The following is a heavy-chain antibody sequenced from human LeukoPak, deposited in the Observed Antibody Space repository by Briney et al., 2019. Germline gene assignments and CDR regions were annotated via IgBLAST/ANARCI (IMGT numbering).Heavy chain of an antibody. V-gene: IGHV3-48*01. CDR2: ISSSSSTI. J-gene: IGHJ4*02. D-gene: IGHD3-22*01. Sequence: PGGSLRLSCAASGFTFSSYSMNWVRQAPGKGLEWVSYISSSSSTIYYADSVKGRFTISRDNAKNSLYLQMNSLRAEDTAVYYCARDGVDSSGPYFDYWGQGTLVTVSS. CDR1: GFTFSSYS. CDR3: ARDGVDSSGPYFDY.